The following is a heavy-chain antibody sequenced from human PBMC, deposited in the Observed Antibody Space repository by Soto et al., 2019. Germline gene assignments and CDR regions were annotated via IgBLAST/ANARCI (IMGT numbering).Heavy chain of an antibody. CDR2: IYYSGST. CDR3: AGSRATGYSSSWYYFDY. CDR1: GGSISSYY. V-gene: IGHV4-59*01. J-gene: IGHJ4*02. D-gene: IGHD6-13*01. Sequence: PSETLALTCTVSGGSISSYYWSWIRQPPGKGLEWIGYIYYSGSTNDNPSLKSRVTISVDTSKNQFSLKLSSVTAADTAVYYCAGSRATGYSSSWYYFDYWGQGTLVTVSS.